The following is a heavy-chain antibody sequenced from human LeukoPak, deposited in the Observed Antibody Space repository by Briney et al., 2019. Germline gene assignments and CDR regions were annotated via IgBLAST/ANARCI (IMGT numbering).Heavy chain of an antibody. CDR2: IKQDGSEK. J-gene: IGHJ4*02. CDR3: AKSGISSWYCAG. D-gene: IGHD6-13*01. Sequence: GGSLRPSCAASGFTFSSYWMSWVRQAPGKGLEWVANIKQDGSEKYYVDSVKGRFTISRDNAKNSLYLQMNSLRAEDTAVYYCAKSGISSWYCAGWGQGTLVTVSS. V-gene: IGHV3-7*01. CDR1: GFTFSSYW.